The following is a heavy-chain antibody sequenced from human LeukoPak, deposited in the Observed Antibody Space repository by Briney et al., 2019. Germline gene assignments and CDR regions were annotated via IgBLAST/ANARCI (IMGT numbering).Heavy chain of an antibody. Sequence: GGSLRLSCAASGFSFTNHGMHWVRQAAGKGLEWVAVISYDGSNKYYADSVKGRFTISRDNSKNTLYLQMNSLRAEDTAVYYCARGSWRLVRGAASFESWGQGTLVTVSS. CDR3: ARGSWRLVRGAASFES. D-gene: IGHD3-10*01. V-gene: IGHV3-30*19. CDR2: ISYDGSNK. CDR1: GFSFTNHG. J-gene: IGHJ4*02.